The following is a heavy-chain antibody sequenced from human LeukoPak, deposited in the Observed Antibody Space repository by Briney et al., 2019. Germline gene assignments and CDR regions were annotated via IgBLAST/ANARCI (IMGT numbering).Heavy chain of an antibody. CDR3: AREYGDYGVDY. D-gene: IGHD4-17*01. CDR2: ISGSGGST. J-gene: IGHJ4*02. V-gene: IGHV3-23*01. CDR1: GFTFSTYA. Sequence: GGSLRLSCEASGFTFSTYAMSWVRHVPGKGLEWVSLISGSGGSTYYADSVKGRFTISRDNSKNTLYLQMNSLRAEDTAVYYCAREYGDYGVDYWGQGTLVTVSS.